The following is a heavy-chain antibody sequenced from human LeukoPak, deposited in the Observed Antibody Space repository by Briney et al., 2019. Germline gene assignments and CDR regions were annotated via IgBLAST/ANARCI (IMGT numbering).Heavy chain of an antibody. CDR3: ARAASYFYGSGIDS. CDR2: IFSRGNT. CDR1: GDSISNYY. D-gene: IGHD3-10*01. V-gene: IGHV4-59*12. J-gene: IGHJ4*02. Sequence: SETLSLTCTVSGDSISNYYWSWIRQPPGKGLEWIGYIFSRGNTNYNPSLQSRVTISVDTSKKQISLKLRSVTAADAAVYYCARAASYFYGSGIDSWDQGTQVIVSS.